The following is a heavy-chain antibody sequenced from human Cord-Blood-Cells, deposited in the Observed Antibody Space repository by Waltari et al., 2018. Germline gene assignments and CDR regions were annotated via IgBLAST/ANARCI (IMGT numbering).Heavy chain of an antibody. CDR2: INHSGST. V-gene: IGHV4-34*01. CDR3: ARVLGGTMIVVGSYGMDV. CDR1: GGSFSGYY. D-gene: IGHD3-22*01. J-gene: IGHJ6*02. Sequence: QVQLQQWGAGLLKPSETLSLTCAVYGGSFSGYYWLWIRQPPGKGLEWIGEINHSGSTNYNPSLKSRVTISVDTSKNQFSLKLSSVTAADTAVYYCARVLGGTMIVVGSYGMDVWGQGTTVTVSS.